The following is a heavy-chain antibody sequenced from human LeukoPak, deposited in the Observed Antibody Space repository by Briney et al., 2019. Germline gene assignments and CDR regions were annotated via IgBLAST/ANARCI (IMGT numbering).Heavy chain of an antibody. J-gene: IGHJ3*02. CDR1: GYTFTSYG. CDR3: ARVWGDGYDILTGYLSVAFDI. V-gene: IGHV1-18*01. D-gene: IGHD3-9*01. CDR2: ISAYNGNT. Sequence: ASVKVSCKASGYTFTSYGISWVRQAPGQGLEWMGWISAYNGNTKYAQKLQGRVTMTTDTSTSTAYMGLRSLRSDDTDVYYCARVWGDGYDILTGYLSVAFDIWGQGTMVTVSS.